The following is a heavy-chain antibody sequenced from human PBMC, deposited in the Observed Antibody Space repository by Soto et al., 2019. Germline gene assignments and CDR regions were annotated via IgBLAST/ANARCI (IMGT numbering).Heavy chain of an antibody. CDR1: GFTFSTDT. CDR3: AMFFGSGFDY. V-gene: IGHV3-48*02. D-gene: IGHD6-19*01. J-gene: IGHJ4*02. CDR2: ISTSGATR. Sequence: EVQLVESGGGLVQPGGSLRLSCVASGFTFSTDTMNWVRQAPGKGLEWGAHISTSGATRYYADSVKGRFTISRDNAKTSLSLQMDSLRNEDTAVYYCAMFFGSGFDYWGPGTLVTVSS.